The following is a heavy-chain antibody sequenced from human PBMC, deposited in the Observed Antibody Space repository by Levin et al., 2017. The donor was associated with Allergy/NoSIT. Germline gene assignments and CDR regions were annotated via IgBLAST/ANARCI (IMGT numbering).Heavy chain of an antibody. J-gene: IGHJ6*02. V-gene: IGHV3-9*01. Sequence: PGGSLRLSCAASGFSFKDYAMHWVRQVPRKGLEWVSGISWNSGSIGYADPVKGRFTISRDNAMNSLYLQMNSLRAEDTALYYCAKDRNGVHYYGMDVWGQGTTVTVSS. CDR3: AKDRNGVHYYGMDV. D-gene: IGHD2-8*01. CDR2: ISWNSGSI. CDR1: GFSFKDYA.